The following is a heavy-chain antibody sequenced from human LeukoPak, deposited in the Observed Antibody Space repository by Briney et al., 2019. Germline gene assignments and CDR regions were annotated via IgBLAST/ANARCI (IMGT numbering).Heavy chain of an antibody. CDR2: IYYSGSA. CDR3: ARRISWYSSGWLYAFDI. V-gene: IGHV4-39*07. J-gene: IGHJ3*02. D-gene: IGHD6-19*01. CDR1: GGSISSSSYY. Sequence: SETLSLTCTVSGGSISSSSYYWGRIRQPPGKGLEWIGSIYYSGSAYYNPSLKSRVTISVDTSKNQFSLKLSSVTAADTAVYYCARRISWYSSGWLYAFDIWGQGTMVTVSS.